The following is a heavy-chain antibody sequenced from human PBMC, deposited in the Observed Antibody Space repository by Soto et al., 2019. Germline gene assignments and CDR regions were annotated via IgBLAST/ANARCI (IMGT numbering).Heavy chain of an antibody. D-gene: IGHD4-17*01. CDR3: AKHFDDSGDYVAAFGI. CDR1: GFTFSSYA. V-gene: IGHV3-23*01. Sequence: LRLSCAASGFTFSSYAMSWVRQAPGKGLEWVSAISGSGGSTYYADSVKGRFTISRDNSKNTLYLQMNSLRAEDTAVYYCAKHFDDSGDYVAAFGIWGKGTMVTV. CDR2: ISGSGGST. J-gene: IGHJ3*02.